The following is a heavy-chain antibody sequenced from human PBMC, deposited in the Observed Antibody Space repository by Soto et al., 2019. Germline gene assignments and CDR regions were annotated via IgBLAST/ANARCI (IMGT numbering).Heavy chain of an antibody. CDR1: DDSINSDKYY. D-gene: IGHD2-21*01. CDR3: ARLPPRNSDVTANRFDP. V-gene: IGHV4-39*01. Sequence: PSETLSLTCSVSDDSINSDKYYWGWIRQPPGKGLEWIGSIYYRGNAYYNPSLQTRVTISLDKSKSQFSLKLNSVTAADTAVYYCARLPPRNSDVTANRFDPWGKGTLVTV. CDR2: IYYRGNA. J-gene: IGHJ5*02.